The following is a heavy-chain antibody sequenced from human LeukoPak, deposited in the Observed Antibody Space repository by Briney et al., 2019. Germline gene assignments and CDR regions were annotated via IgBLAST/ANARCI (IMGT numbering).Heavy chain of an antibody. D-gene: IGHD2-2*01. V-gene: IGHV4-59*01. CDR2: IYYSGST. Sequence: PSETLSLTCTVSSGSISSYYWSWIRQPPGKGLEWIGYIYYSGSTNYNPSLKSRVTISVDTSKNQFSLKLSSVTAADTAVYYCARARSGYCSSTSCHGAYYYGMDVWGQGTTVTVSS. J-gene: IGHJ6*02. CDR1: SGSISSYY. CDR3: ARARSGYCSSTSCHGAYYYGMDV.